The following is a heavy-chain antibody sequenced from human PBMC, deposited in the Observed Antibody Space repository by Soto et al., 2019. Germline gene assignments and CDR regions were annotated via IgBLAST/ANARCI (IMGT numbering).Heavy chain of an antibody. CDR2: IIPILATA. Sequence: QVQLVQSGAEVKKPGSSVKVSCKSSAGTFSSYAITWVRQAPGQGREWMGGIIPILATADYAQKFQGRVTITADESTSTAYMELSSLRSEDKAVYYCAQCLLGVNYYYGMDVWGQGTTVTVSS. CDR3: AQCLLGVNYYYGMDV. V-gene: IGHV1-69*12. J-gene: IGHJ6*02. D-gene: IGHD3-16*01. CDR1: AGTFSSYA.